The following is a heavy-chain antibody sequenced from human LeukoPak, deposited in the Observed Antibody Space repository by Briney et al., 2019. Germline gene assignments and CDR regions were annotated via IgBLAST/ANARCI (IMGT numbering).Heavy chain of an antibody. D-gene: IGHD2-2*01. CDR1: GGTFSSYA. V-gene: IGHV1-69*04. Sequence: SVKVSCKASGGTFSSYAISWVRQAPGQGLEWMGRIIPILGIANYAQKFQGRVTITADKSTSTAYMELSSLRSEDTAVYYCARGVVPAVGRDWFDPGGQGTLVNVSS. CDR3: ARGVVPAVGRDWFDP. J-gene: IGHJ5*02. CDR2: IIPILGIA.